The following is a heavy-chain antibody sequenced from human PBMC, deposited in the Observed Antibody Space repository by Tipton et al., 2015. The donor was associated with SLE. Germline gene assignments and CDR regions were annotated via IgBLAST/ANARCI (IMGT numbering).Heavy chain of an antibody. Sequence: TLSLTCIVSGDSLTDHYWVWIRLPPGRGLEWIANIYHTGTTDSNPSLKSRVTLSIDTSKNQFSLKLNSVTAADTAIYYCARSKNGAADYWGRGTLVTVSS. D-gene: IGHD6-13*01. CDR2: IYHTGTT. CDR3: ARSKNGAADY. J-gene: IGHJ4*02. V-gene: IGHV4-38-2*02. CDR1: GDSLTDHY.